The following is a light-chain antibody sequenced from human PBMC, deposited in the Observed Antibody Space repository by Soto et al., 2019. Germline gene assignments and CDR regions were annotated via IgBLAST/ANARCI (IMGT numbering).Light chain of an antibody. CDR2: DVS. CDR1: SSDVGGHNY. Sequence: QSVLTQPASVSGSPGQSITISCTGTSSDVGGHNYVSWYQQHPGKAPKLMIYDVSNRPSGVSNRFSGSKSGNTASLTISGLQAEDEADYYCSSYTSSSTYVFGTGTEVTVL. V-gene: IGLV2-14*01. CDR3: SSYTSSSTYV. J-gene: IGLJ1*01.